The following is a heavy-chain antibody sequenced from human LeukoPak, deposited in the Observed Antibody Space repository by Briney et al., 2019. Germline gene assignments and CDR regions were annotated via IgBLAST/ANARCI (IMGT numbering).Heavy chain of an antibody. J-gene: IGHJ3*02. Sequence: PSETLSLTCTVPGGSISSYYWSWIRQPPGKGLEWIGYIYYSGSTNYNPSLKSRVTISVDTSKNQFSLKLSSVTAADTAVYYCARDRVVGAPYRAFDIWGQGTMVTVSS. CDR3: ARDRVVGAPYRAFDI. V-gene: IGHV4-59*01. CDR2: IYYSGST. CDR1: GGSISSYY. D-gene: IGHD1-26*01.